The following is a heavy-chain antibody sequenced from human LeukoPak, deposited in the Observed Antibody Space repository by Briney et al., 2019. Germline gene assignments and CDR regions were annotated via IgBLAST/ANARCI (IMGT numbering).Heavy chain of an antibody. D-gene: IGHD3-16*01. Sequence: PSQTLSLTCAVSGGSISSGSYYWSWIRQPAGKGLEWIGRIYTSGSTNYNPSLKSRVTISVDTSKNQFSLELSSVTAADTAVYYCARELIEYYFDYWGQGTLVTVSS. CDR2: IYTSGST. CDR1: GGSISSGSYY. V-gene: IGHV4-61*02. J-gene: IGHJ4*02. CDR3: ARELIEYYFDY.